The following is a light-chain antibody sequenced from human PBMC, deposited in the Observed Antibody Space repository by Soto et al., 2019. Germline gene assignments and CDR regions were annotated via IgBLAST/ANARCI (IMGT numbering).Light chain of an antibody. J-gene: IGKJ4*01. CDR1: QGISNY. V-gene: IGKV1-27*01. CDR2: AAS. Sequence: IQVSKSPSSLSASVGDRVTITYRASQGISNYLAWYQQKPGKVPKLLIYAASTLQSGVPSRFSGSGSGTDFTLTISSLQPEDVATYYCQKYNSAPLTFGEGTKVDIK. CDR3: QKYNSAPLT.